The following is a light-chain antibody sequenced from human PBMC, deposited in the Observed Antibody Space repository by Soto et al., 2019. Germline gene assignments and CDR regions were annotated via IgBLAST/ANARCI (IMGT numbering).Light chain of an antibody. CDR2: DVG. V-gene: IGLV2-14*01. Sequence: QSALTQPASVSGSPGQSITISCTGTSSDIGGYNYVSWYQQHPGKAPKLLIYDVGNRPSGVSNRFSGSKSGNTASLTISGLHAADEDDYYCTSSTTSGTLVVFGGGTKLTVL. J-gene: IGLJ2*01. CDR3: TSSTTSGTLVV. CDR1: SSDIGGYNY.